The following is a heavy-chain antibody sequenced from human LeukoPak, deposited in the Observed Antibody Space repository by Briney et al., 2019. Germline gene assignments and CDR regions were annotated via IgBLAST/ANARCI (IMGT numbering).Heavy chain of an antibody. J-gene: IGHJ4*02. D-gene: IGHD3-9*01. CDR2: ITGSDGTS. V-gene: IGHV3-23*01. CDR1: GFTFTNYA. Sequence: PGESLSLSCVASGFTFTNYAMSWVRQAPGKGLEWVSAITGSDGTSHYADSVKGRFTISRDNSKNTLYLQVNSLRAEDTAVYYCAKWGDYDILTGYYVPDYWGQGTLVTVSS. CDR3: AKWGDYDILTGYYVPDY.